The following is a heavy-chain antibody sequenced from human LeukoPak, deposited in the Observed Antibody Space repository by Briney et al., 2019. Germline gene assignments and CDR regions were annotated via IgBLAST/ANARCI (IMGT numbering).Heavy chain of an antibody. CDR2: IRYDGSNN. J-gene: IGHJ4*02. V-gene: IGHV3-30*02. D-gene: IGHD3-22*01. CDR3: GPEASSGSFSAAID. CDR1: GVTFSSYG. Sequence: PGGSLRLSCAASGVTFSSYGMHWVRQAPGQGLEWVAFIRYDGSNNYYADPVKGRFTISRDNSKNTLYRQRNSLRAEDTAVYYGGPEASSGSFSAAIDSGQGTLVTVSS.